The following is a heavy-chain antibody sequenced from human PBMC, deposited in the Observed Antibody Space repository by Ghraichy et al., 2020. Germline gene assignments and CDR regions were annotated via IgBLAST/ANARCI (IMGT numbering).Heavy chain of an antibody. CDR1: GFTFSSYT. V-gene: IGHV3-23*01. CDR2: INANSDTT. CDR3: AREGSNTKEEGIGLPGT. D-gene: IGHD2-8*01. Sequence: GGSLRLSCAASGFTFSSYTMTWVRQAPGKGLEWVSIINANSDTTYYAESVKGRFTISRDNSKNTLYLQMDSLRFEDTAVYYCAREGSNTKEEGIGLPGTWGLGTLVAVSS. J-gene: IGHJ5*02.